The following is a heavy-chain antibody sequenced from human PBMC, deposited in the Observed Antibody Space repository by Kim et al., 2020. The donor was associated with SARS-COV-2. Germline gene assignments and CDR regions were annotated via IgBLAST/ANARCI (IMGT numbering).Heavy chain of an antibody. J-gene: IGHJ5*02. V-gene: IGHV4-39*02. CDR1: GGSISSSSYY. D-gene: IGHD2-2*01. CDR3: ARDIRGALRGIVVVPAATFAP. Sequence: SETLSLTCTVSGGSISSSSYYWGWIRQPPGKGLEWIGSIYYSGSTYYNPSLKSLVTISVDTSKNQFSLKLSSVTAADTAVYYCARDIRGALRGIVVVPAATFAPWGQETLVTVSS. CDR2: IYYSGST.